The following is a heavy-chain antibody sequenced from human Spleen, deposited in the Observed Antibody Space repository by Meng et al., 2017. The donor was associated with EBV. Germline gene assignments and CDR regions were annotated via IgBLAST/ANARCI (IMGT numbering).Heavy chain of an antibody. CDR3: ATGISPAVPFDY. D-gene: IGHD6-13*01. J-gene: IGHJ4*02. V-gene: IGHV4-4*02. CDR2: VFRTGDT. CDR1: GGSISTSNW. Sequence: GELEESGPGQVKPSGTLSLLCTVSGGSISTSNWWSWVRQSPEKGLEWIGEVFRTGDTNYNPSLKSRVTILIDKSKNQVSLKLNSVTAADTAVYYCATGISPAVPFDYWGQGTLVTVSS.